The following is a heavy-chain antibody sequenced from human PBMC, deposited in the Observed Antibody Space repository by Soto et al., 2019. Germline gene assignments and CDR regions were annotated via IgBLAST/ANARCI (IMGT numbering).Heavy chain of an antibody. CDR2: IGPFEAHAP. CDR3: AKGRDSTLLRWQYFDN. Sequence: EVQLLESGGDLVHPGGTLILSCVGSGYPFGDYAMRWVRQAPGKGLEWVSAIGPFEAHAPAYAASVKGRFTISRDNSRNTLSLQMESLRPEDTAVYYCAKGRDSTLLRWQYFDNWGQGTQVTVSS. CDR1: GYPFGDYA. V-gene: IGHV3-23*01. D-gene: IGHD4-4*01. J-gene: IGHJ4*02.